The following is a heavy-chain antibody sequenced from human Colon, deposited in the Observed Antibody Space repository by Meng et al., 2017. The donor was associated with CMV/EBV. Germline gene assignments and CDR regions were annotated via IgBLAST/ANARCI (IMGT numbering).Heavy chain of an antibody. CDR1: GYTFSTSS. D-gene: IGHD5-12*01. Sequence: SVKVSCKASGYTFSTSSINWVRQAPGQGLEWLGGFIPQFASATAAQKFQGRVTVTADGSTSTAYMELRSLRSDDTAVYYCARVWGGYDYGFDYWGQGTLVTVSS. CDR3: ARVWGGYDYGFDY. V-gene: IGHV1-69*13. J-gene: IGHJ4*02. CDR2: FIPQFASA.